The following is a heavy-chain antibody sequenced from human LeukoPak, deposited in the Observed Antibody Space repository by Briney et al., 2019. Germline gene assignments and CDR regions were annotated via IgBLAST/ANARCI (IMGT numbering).Heavy chain of an antibody. CDR3: ARAVGHDWGAFDI. Sequence: GASVKVSCKASGGTFSSYAISWVRQAPGQGLEWMGRIIPILGIANYAQKFQGRVTITADESTSTAYIELSSLRSEDTAVYYCARAVGHDWGAFDIWGQGTMVTVSS. CDR1: GGTFSSYA. V-gene: IGHV1-69*04. J-gene: IGHJ3*02. D-gene: IGHD3-9*01. CDR2: IIPILGIA.